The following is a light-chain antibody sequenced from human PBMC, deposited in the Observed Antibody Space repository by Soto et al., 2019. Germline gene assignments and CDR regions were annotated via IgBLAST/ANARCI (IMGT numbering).Light chain of an antibody. CDR2: GAS. J-gene: IGKJ1*01. V-gene: IGKV3-20*01. CDR1: QSISNSY. CDR3: QQYNNWPRT. Sequence: EIVLTQSPGTLSLSPGERATLSCRASQSISNSYLAWYQQKPGQAPRLLIYGASSRATGIPDRFSASGSGTDFTLTISSLQSEDFAVYYCQQYNNWPRTFGQGTKVDIK.